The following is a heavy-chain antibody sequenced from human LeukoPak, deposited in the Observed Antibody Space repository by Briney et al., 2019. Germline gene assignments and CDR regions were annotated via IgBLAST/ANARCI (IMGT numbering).Heavy chain of an antibody. CDR3: ATFALFGVVNAYYFYY. J-gene: IGHJ4*02. CDR1: GYTLTDLS. Sequence: GASVKVSCKVSGYTLTDLSMHWVRQAPGEGLEWMGGFAPQDGETICAQKFQGRVTMTEDTSTDTAYMELTSLKSEDTAVYYCATFALFGVVNAYYFYYWGQGTLVTVSS. CDR2: FAPQDGET. D-gene: IGHD3-3*01. V-gene: IGHV1-24*01.